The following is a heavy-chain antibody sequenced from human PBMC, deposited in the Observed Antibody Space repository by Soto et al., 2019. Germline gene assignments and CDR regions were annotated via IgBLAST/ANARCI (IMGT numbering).Heavy chain of an antibody. Sequence: SETLSLTCTVSGGSISSYYWSWIRQPPGKGLXXIXXIXXXXXTXXXPSLKSRVTISVDTSKNQFSLKLSSVTAADTAVYYCARDSLDAFDIWGQGTMVTASS. CDR2: IXXXXXT. V-gene: IGHV4-59*01. CDR1: GGSISSYY. J-gene: IGHJ3*02. CDR3: ARDSLDAFDI.